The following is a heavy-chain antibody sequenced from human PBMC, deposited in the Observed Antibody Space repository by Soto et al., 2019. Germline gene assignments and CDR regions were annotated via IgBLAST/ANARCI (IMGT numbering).Heavy chain of an antibody. CDR2: ISAYNGNT. V-gene: IGHV1-18*01. Sequence: ASVKVSCKASGYTFTSYGISWVRQAPGQGLEWMGWISAYNGNTNYAQKLQGRVTMPTDTSTSTAYMELRSLRSDDTAVYYCARDRRTDSGYPRPFDYWGQGTLVTVSS. J-gene: IGHJ4*02. CDR1: GYTFTSYG. CDR3: ARDRRTDSGYPRPFDY. D-gene: IGHD5-12*01.